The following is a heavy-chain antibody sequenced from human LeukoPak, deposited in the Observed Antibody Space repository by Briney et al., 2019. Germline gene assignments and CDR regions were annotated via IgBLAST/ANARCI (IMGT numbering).Heavy chain of an antibody. D-gene: IGHD2-21*01. J-gene: IGHJ4*02. CDR1: GFTVSSNY. CDR2: IYSGGST. Sequence: GGSLRLSCAAPGFTVSSNYMSWVRQAPGKGLEWVSVIYSGGSTYYADSVKGRFTISRHNSKNTLYLQMNSLRAEDTGVYYCARCKGSLLVQWGQGTLVTVSS. V-gene: IGHV3-53*04. CDR3: ARCKGSLLVQ.